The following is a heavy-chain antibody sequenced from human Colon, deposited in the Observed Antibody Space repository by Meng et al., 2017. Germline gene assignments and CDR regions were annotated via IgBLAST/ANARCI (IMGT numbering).Heavy chain of an antibody. CDR1: WFSLTTTGVG. CDR2: IYWNDDK. J-gene: IGHJ4*02. CDR3: AYRQRGQATFDY. D-gene: IGHD5-24*01. V-gene: IGHV2-5*01. Sequence: SGPTLVKPTQTLTLTCTVSWFSLTTTGVGVGWIRQPTGKALEWLALIYWNDDKRYSPSLKSRLTITKGTSKNKVVLTRTNMDPVDTGTYYCAYRQRGQATFDYWGQGALVTVSS.